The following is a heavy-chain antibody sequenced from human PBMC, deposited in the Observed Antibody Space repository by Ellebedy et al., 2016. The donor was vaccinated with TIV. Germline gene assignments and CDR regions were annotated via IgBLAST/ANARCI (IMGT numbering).Heavy chain of an antibody. Sequence: GESLKISCAASGFSFSTYSMTWVRQAPGKGLEWISYISRSGTTIYYADSVKGRFTISRDNAGNSVYLQMNSLRPEDSALYYCAKDFGQLPHHGMNGWGRGTTVIVSS. D-gene: IGHD2-2*01. V-gene: IGHV3-48*04. CDR1: GFSFSTYS. J-gene: IGHJ6*02. CDR2: ISRSGTTI. CDR3: AKDFGQLPHHGMNG.